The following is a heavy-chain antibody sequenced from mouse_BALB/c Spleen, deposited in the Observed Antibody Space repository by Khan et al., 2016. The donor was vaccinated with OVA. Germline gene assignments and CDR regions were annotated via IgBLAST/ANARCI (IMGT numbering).Heavy chain of an antibody. D-gene: IGHD2-14*01. V-gene: IGHV1-85*01. CDR3: ARGGYGGFAY. CDR1: GYTFTSYD. CDR2: MFPGDGST. Sequence: VQLQESGAELVKPGASVKLSCKASGYTFTSYDINWVRQRPEQGLEWIGWMFPGDGSTKYNENFKGKATLTTDKSSSTAYMQRSRLTAEDSGAYFCARGGYGGFAYGGQGTLVTVSA. J-gene: IGHJ3*01.